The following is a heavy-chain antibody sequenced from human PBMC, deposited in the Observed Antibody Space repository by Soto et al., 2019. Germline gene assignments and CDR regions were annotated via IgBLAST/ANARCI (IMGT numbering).Heavy chain of an antibody. D-gene: IGHD2-15*01. CDR3: AKTRGSLVVVAATPYWFDP. V-gene: IGHV3-23*01. CDR1: GFTFSSYA. J-gene: IGHJ5*02. CDR2: ISGSGGST. Sequence: GGSLRLSCAASGFTFSSYAMSWVRQAPGKGLEWVSAISGSGGSTYYADSVKGRFTISRDNSKNTLYLQMNSLRAEDTAVYYCAKTRGSLVVVAATPYWFDPWGQGTLVTVSS.